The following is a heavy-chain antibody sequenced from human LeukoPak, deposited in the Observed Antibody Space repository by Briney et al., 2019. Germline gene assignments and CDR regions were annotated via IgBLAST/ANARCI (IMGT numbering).Heavy chain of an antibody. CDR3: ARHLVRVEDSYYDSSGYLNAFDI. V-gene: IGHV5-51*01. D-gene: IGHD3-22*01. J-gene: IGHJ3*02. CDR2: IYPGDSYT. CDR1: GYSFTSYW. Sequence: GESLKISCKGSGYSFTSYWIGWVRQMPGKGLEWMGIIYPGDSYTRYSPSFQGQVTISADKSISTAYLQWSSLKASDTAMYYCARHLVRVEDSYYDSSGYLNAFDIWGQGTMVTVSS.